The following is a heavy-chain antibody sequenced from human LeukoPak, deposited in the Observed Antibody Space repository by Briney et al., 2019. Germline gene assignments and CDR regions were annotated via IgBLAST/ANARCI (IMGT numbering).Heavy chain of an antibody. CDR3: ARMDPGVVVVVAATRTGYFDY. J-gene: IGHJ4*02. V-gene: IGHV4-34*01. D-gene: IGHD2-15*01. CDR2: INHSGST. Sequence: SETLSLTCAVYGGSFSGYYWSWIRQPPGKGLEWIGEINHSGSTNYNPSLKSRVTISVGTSKNQFSLKLSSVTAADTAVYYCARMDPGVVVVVAATRTGYFDYWGQGTLVTVSS. CDR1: GGSFSGYY.